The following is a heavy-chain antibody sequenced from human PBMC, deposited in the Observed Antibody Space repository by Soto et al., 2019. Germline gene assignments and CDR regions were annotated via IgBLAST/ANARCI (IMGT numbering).Heavy chain of an antibody. D-gene: IGHD4-17*01. V-gene: IGHV2-5*02. Sequence: KVRESRRVTCEFSGFAVSTNPMGVAFIRQPPGKALEWLALIYWDDDKRYSPSLKDRLAISKGTSSNQVVLTITNMDPGDTATYFCAHAGDYDLLTLDHSGQ. CDR3: AHAGDYDLLTLDH. CDR1: GFAVSTNPMG. J-gene: IGHJ5*02. CDR2: IYWDDDK.